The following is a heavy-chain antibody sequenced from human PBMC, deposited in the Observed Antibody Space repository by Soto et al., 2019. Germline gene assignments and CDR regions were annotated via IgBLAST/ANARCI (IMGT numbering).Heavy chain of an antibody. CDR2: ISYSGVST. CDR3: ARTRGYSDYGLDY. CDR1: GFTFSSYA. D-gene: IGHD5-12*01. V-gene: IGHV3-23*01. J-gene: IGHJ4*02. Sequence: HPGGSLRLSCAASGFTFSSYAMTWVRQAPGKGLEWVSAISYSGVSTYYADSVKGRFTISRDSSENTLSLQMNSLRVDDTAVYYCARTRGYSDYGLDYWGQGTLVTVSS.